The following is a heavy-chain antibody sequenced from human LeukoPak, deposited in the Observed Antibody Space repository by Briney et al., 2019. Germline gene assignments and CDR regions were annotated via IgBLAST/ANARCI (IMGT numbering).Heavy chain of an antibody. Sequence: SVKVSCKASGGTFSSYAISWVRQAPGQGLEWMGGTIPIFGTANYAQRFQGRVTITADESTSTAYMELSSLRSEDTAVYYCAREVPHYYDSSGLDYWGQGTLVTVSS. CDR2: TIPIFGTA. CDR1: GGTFSSYA. D-gene: IGHD3-22*01. V-gene: IGHV1-69*13. CDR3: AREVPHYYDSSGLDY. J-gene: IGHJ4*02.